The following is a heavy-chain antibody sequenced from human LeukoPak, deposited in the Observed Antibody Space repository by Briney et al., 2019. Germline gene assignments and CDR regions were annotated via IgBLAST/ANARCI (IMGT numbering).Heavy chain of an antibody. CDR1: GFTFSSYA. D-gene: IGHD6-6*01. Sequence: PGRSLRLSCAASGFTFSSYAMHGVRQAPGKGLEWVAVISYDGSNKYYADSVKGRFTISRDNSKNTLYLQMNSLRAEDTAVYYCARDRPSIAAPSYMDVWGKGTTVTVSS. CDR2: ISYDGSNK. J-gene: IGHJ6*03. V-gene: IGHV3-30*01. CDR3: ARDRPSIAAPSYMDV.